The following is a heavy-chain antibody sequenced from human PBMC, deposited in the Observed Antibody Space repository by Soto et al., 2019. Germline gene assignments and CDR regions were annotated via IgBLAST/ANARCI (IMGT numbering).Heavy chain of an antibody. CDR3: ARVKGVVGQDYYYYYMDV. Sequence: GGSLRLSCAASGFTFSSYDMHWVRQAPGKGLEWVAVISYDGSNKYYADSVKGRFTISRDNSKNTLYLQMNSLRAEDTAVYYCARVKGVVGQDYYYYYMDVWGKGTTVTVSS. CDR1: GFTFSSYD. V-gene: IGHV3-30*03. J-gene: IGHJ6*03. CDR2: ISYDGSNK. D-gene: IGHD2-15*01.